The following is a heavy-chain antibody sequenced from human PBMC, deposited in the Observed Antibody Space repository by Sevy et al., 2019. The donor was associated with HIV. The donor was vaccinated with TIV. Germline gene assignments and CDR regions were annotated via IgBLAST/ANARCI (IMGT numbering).Heavy chain of an antibody. CDR3: VRSTGGGNFDY. D-gene: IGHD2-15*01. Sequence: SETLSLTCAVYGGSFSSFYWGWIRQPPGKGLEWIGEIFQTGSTNYNPSLKSRVTISVDTSKSQFSLKLNSVTAADTALYYCVRSTGGGNFDYWGQRTLVTVSS. CDR2: IFQTGST. V-gene: IGHV4-34*12. J-gene: IGHJ4*02. CDR1: GGSFSSFY.